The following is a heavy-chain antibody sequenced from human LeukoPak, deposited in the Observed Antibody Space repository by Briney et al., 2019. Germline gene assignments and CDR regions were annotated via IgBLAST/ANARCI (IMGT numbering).Heavy chain of an antibody. D-gene: IGHD3-10*01. V-gene: IGHV3-23*01. Sequence: PGGSLRLSCAPSGFTFSSYAISWVRQAPGRGLGWVSSISGDGYTTFYADSVRGRFTISRDNSKNTLYLRMNSLRADDAALYFCANRGDYGAYWGRGTLATVSS. J-gene: IGHJ4*02. CDR1: GFTFSSYA. CDR2: ISGDGYTT. CDR3: ANRGDYGAY.